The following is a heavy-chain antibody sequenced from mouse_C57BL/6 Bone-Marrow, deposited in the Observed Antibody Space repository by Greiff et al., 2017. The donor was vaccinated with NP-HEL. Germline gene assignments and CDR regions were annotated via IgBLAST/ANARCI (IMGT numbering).Heavy chain of an antibody. CDR3: ARWGYYDYDAVEY. V-gene: IGHV1-64*01. J-gene: IGHJ4*01. Sequence: VQLQQPGAELVKPGASVKLSCKASGYTFTSYWMHWVKQRPGQGLEWIGMIHPNSGSTNYNEKFKSKATLTVDKSSSTAYMQLSSLTSEDSAVYYCARWGYYDYDAVEYWGKGTSVTVAS. CDR2: IHPNSGST. D-gene: IGHD2-4*01. CDR1: GYTFTSYW.